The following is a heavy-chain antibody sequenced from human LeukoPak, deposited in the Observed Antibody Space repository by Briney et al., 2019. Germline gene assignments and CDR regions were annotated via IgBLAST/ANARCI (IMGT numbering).Heavy chain of an antibody. Sequence: GGSLRLSCAASGFTFSSYAMSWVRQAPGKGLEWVSAISGSGGSTYYADSVKGRFTISRDNSKNTLYLQMNSLRAEDTAVYYCAKEPIGIAAAGTSWFDPWGQGTLVTVSS. CDR3: AKEPIGIAAAGTSWFDP. CDR2: ISGSGGST. V-gene: IGHV3-23*01. D-gene: IGHD6-13*01. CDR1: GFTFSSYA. J-gene: IGHJ5*02.